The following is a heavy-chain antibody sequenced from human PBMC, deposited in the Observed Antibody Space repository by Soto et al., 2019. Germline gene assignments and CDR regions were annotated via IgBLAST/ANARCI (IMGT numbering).Heavy chain of an antibody. J-gene: IGHJ5*02. CDR3: AINYDFWSGYSWFDP. CDR1: GGSISSGGYY. Sequence: SETLSLTCTVSGGSISSGGYYWSWIRQHPGKGLEWIGYIYNSGSTYYNTSLKSQVTISVDTSKNQFSLKLSSVTAADTAVYYCAINYDFWSGYSWFDPWGQGTLVTVSS. V-gene: IGHV4-31*01. D-gene: IGHD3-3*01. CDR2: IYNSGST.